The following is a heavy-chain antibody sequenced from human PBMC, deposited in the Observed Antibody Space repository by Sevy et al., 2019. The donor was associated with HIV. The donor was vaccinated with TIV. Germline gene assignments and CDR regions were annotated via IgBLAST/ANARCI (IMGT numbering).Heavy chain of an antibody. D-gene: IGHD2-21*02. CDR3: SLEWWGRATFDY. J-gene: IGHJ4*02. V-gene: IGHV3-74*01. CDR2: INSDASGT. CDR1: GFTFSSYW. Sequence: GGSLRLSCAASGFTFSSYWMHWVRQAPGKGLVWVSRINSDASGTSYADSVKGRFTISRDNAKNTLYLQMNSLRAEDTALYYCSLEWWGRATFDYWGQGALVTVSS.